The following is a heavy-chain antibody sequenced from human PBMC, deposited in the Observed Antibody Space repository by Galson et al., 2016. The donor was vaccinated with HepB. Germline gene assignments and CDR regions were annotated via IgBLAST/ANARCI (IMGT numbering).Heavy chain of an antibody. D-gene: IGHD3-10*01. J-gene: IGHJ4*02. CDR1: GVTFSSLS. V-gene: IGHV3-48*01. CDR2: LPSENNIK. CDR3: ACNRRGVFLLDC. Sequence: SLRLPCAVSGVTFSSLSMNWVRQAPGKGLEWVSYLPSENNIKHYADSVRGRFTISRDNAKNSLYLQMNSLRVEDTAVYYCACNRRGVFLLDCWGQGTLVTVSS.